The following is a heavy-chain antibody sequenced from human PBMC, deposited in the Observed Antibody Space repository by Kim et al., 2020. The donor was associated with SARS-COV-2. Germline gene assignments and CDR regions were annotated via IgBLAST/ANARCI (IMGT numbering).Heavy chain of an antibody. CDR2: ISWSSGYI. CDR3: AKDIRGGEGSGWKYFDY. D-gene: IGHD6-19*01. Sequence: GRSLRLSCAASGFTFDDYAMHWVRQAPGKGLEWVSGISWSSGYIGYADSVKGRFTISRDNAKNSLYLQMKSLRVEDTALYYCAKDIRGGEGSGWKYFDYWGQGALVTVSS. J-gene: IGHJ4*02. CDR1: GFTFDDYA. V-gene: IGHV3-9*01.